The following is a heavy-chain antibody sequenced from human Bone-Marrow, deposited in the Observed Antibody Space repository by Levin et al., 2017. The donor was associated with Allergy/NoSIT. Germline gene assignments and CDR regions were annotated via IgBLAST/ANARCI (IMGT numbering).Heavy chain of an antibody. CDR3: ARLDGYYFDY. Sequence: PSETLSLTCTVSGGSISSAGYHWTWIRQSPGKGLEWIGYISYRGTTYYNPSLKSRLTMSLDTSEQRFSLNLNSVTAADTAIYYCARLDGYYFDYWGQGTLVTGSS. D-gene: IGHD3-9*01. J-gene: IGHJ4*01. V-gene: IGHV4-31*03. CDR2: ISYRGTT. CDR1: GGSISSAGYH.